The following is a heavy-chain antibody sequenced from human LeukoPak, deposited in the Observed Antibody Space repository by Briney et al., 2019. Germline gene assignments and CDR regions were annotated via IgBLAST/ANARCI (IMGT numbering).Heavy chain of an antibody. CDR1: GFTFSSYR. D-gene: IGHD6-13*01. CDR2: VSGSGGST. V-gene: IGHV3-23*01. J-gene: IGHJ4*02. CDR3: AKGDSPTFDY. Sequence: GGSLRLSCAASGFTFSSYRMSWVRQAPGKGLEWVSAVSGSGGSTYYADSVKGRFTISRDNSKNTLYLQMNSLRAEDTAVYYCAKGDSPTFDYWGQGTLVTVSS.